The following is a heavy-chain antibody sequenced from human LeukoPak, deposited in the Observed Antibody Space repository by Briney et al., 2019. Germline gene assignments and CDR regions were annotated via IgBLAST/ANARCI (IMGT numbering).Heavy chain of an antibody. V-gene: IGHV4-39*06. CDR1: GGSISSSSYY. Sequence: SETLSLTCTVSGGSISSSSYYWGWIRQPPGKGLEWIGSIYYSGSTYYNPSLKSRITISVDTSKNQFPLKLTSVTAADTAVYYCARRNSGWLLFDYWGQGTLVTVSS. CDR2: IYYSGST. CDR3: ARRNSGWLLFDY. J-gene: IGHJ4*02. D-gene: IGHD6-19*01.